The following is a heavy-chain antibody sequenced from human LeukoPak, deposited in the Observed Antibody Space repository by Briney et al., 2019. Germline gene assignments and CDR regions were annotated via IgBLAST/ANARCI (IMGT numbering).Heavy chain of an antibody. D-gene: IGHD3-22*01. CDR3: ARASTPSRYYDSSGYALITPNFDY. CDR1: GGSISSYY. V-gene: IGHV4-59*01. J-gene: IGHJ4*02. CDR2: IYYSGST. Sequence: SETLSLTRTVSGGSISSYYWSWIRQPPGKGLEWIGYIYYSGSTNYNPSLKSRVTISVDTSKNQFSLKLSSVTAADTAVYYCARASTPSRYYDSSGYALITPNFDYWGQGTLVTVSS.